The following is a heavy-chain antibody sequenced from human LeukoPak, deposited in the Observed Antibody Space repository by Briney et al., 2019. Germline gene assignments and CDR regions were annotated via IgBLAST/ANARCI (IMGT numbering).Heavy chain of an antibody. CDR1: GYTFTSYG. D-gene: IGHD3-3*01. CDR2: ISACNGNT. Sequence: ASVKVSCKASGYTFTSYGISWVRQAPGQGLEWMGWISACNGNTNYAQKLQGRVTMTTDTSTSTAYMELRSLRSDDTAVYYCARVGYDFWSGYPQRFDPWGQGTLVTVSS. V-gene: IGHV1-18*01. CDR3: ARVGYDFWSGYPQRFDP. J-gene: IGHJ5*02.